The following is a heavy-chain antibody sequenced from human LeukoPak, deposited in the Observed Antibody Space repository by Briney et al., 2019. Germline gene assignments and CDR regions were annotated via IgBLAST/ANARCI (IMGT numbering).Heavy chain of an antibody. CDR3: ARHLDTAMVQFDY. CDR1: GGSISSGGYS. CDR2: IYYSGST. D-gene: IGHD5-18*01. Sequence: SETLSLTCAVSGGSISSGGYSWSWIRQPPGKGLEWIGYIYYSGSTNYNPSLKSRVTISVDTSKNQFSLKLSSVTAADTAVYYCARHLDTAMVQFDYWGQGTLVTVSS. J-gene: IGHJ4*02. V-gene: IGHV4-61*08.